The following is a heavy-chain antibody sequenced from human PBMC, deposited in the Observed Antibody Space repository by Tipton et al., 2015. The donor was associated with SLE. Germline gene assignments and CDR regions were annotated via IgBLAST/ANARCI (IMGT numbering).Heavy chain of an antibody. J-gene: IGHJ6*02. D-gene: IGHD6-13*01. CDR3: ASVLVLFYYGMDV. CDR1: GFTFSSYG. V-gene: IGHV3-30*02. Sequence: GSLRLSCAASGFTFSSYGMHWVRQAPGKGLEGVAFIRHDGSNKYYADSVKGRFTISRDNSKNTLYLQMNSLRAEDTAVYYCASVLVLFYYGMDVWGQGTTVTVSS. CDR2: IRHDGSNK.